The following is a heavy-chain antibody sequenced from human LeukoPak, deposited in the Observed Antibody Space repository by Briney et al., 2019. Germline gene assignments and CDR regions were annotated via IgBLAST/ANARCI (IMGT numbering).Heavy chain of an antibody. CDR2: IIPIFGTA. CDR3: ARVLSYYGSGCFDY. Sequence: GALVKVSCKASGGTLSSYAISWVRQAPGQGLEWMGGIIPIFGTANYAQKFQGRVTMTRDTSISTAYMELSRLRSDDTAVYYCARVLSYYGSGCFDYWGQGTLVTVSS. CDR1: GGTLSSYA. V-gene: IGHV1-69*05. D-gene: IGHD3-10*01. J-gene: IGHJ4*02.